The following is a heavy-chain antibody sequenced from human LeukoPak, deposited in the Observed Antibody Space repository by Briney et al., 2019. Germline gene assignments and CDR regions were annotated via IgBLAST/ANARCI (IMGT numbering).Heavy chain of an antibody. D-gene: IGHD2-21*01. J-gene: IGHJ4*02. V-gene: IGHV4-34*01. CDR3: ARDCSGGDCYLGVIDY. CDR2: INHSGST. Sequence: PSETLSLTCAVYGGSFSGYYWSWIRQPPGKGLEWIGEINHSGSTNYNPSLKSRVTMSVDTSKNQFSLKLTSVTAADAAVYYCARDCSGGDCYLGVIDYWGQGTLVSVSS. CDR1: GGSFSGYY.